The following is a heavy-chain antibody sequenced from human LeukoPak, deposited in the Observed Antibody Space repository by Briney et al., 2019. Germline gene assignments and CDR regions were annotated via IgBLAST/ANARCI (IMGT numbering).Heavy chain of an antibody. J-gene: IGHJ4*02. D-gene: IGHD6-19*01. CDR2: IYYSGST. Sequence: SETLSLTCTVSGGSISSSSYYWGWIRQPPGKGLEWIGSIYYSGSTYHNPSLKSRVTISVDTSKNQFSLKLSSVTAADTAVYYCARDGIAVAVDYWGQGTLVTVSS. CDR3: ARDGIAVAVDY. V-gene: IGHV4-39*07. CDR1: GGSISSSSYY.